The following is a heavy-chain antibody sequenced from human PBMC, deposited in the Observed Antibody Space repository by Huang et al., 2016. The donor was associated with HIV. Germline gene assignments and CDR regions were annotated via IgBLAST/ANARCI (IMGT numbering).Heavy chain of an antibody. V-gene: IGHV3-49*05. J-gene: IGHJ4*02. D-gene: IGHD3-22*01. Sequence: EVQFVESGGGLVKAGRSLRISCTASGFTFGNYGMSWFRQGPGKGVEWVGFIRSKDDSETTEYAASVKGRVTISRDDSKSIAYLQMNSLKPEDTAVYYCTRDSVYPNYYDGSGFYFDYWGQGTLVTVSS. CDR2: IRSKDDSETT. CDR3: TRDSVYPNYYDGSGFYFDY. CDR1: GFTFGNYG.